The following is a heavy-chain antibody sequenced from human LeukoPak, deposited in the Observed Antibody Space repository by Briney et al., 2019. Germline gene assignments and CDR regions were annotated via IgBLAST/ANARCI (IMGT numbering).Heavy chain of an antibody. CDR3: ARGRGGLPPDI. J-gene: IGHJ3*02. CDR1: GDSISSSSYY. V-gene: IGHV4-39*07. D-gene: IGHD3-16*01. Sequence: SETLSLTCTVSGDSISSSSYYWGWIRQPPGKWLEWIGSIYYSGSTYYNPSLKSRVTISVDTSKNQFSLKLSSVTAADTAVYYCARGRGGLPPDIWGQGTMVTVSS. CDR2: IYYSGST.